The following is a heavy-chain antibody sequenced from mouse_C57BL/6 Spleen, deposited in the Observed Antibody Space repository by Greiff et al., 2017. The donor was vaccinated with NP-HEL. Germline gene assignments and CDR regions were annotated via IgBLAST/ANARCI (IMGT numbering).Heavy chain of an antibody. Sequence: EVKLMESGGGLVKPGGSLKLSCAASGFTFSDYGMHWVRQAPEKGLEWVAYISSGSSTIYYADTVKGRFTISRDNAKNTLFLQMTSLRSEDTAMYYCAVRYYGSTLYAMDYWGQGTSVTVSS. CDR3: AVRYYGSTLYAMDY. CDR1: GFTFSDYG. V-gene: IGHV5-17*01. CDR2: ISSGSSTI. D-gene: IGHD1-1*01. J-gene: IGHJ4*01.